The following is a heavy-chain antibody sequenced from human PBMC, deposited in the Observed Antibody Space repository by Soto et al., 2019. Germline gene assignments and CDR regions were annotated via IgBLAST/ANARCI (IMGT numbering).Heavy chain of an antibody. J-gene: IGHJ5*02. Sequence: PGESLKISCKGSGYSFNSYGIGWVRQMPGKGLEWMGIIYPGDSDTRYSPSFQGQVTFSADKSISTAYLQWSSLKASDTAMYYCARRRAARQGNWFDPWGQGTLVTVSS. D-gene: IGHD6-6*01. CDR1: GYSFNSYG. CDR2: IYPGDSDT. CDR3: ARRRAARQGNWFDP. V-gene: IGHV5-51*01.